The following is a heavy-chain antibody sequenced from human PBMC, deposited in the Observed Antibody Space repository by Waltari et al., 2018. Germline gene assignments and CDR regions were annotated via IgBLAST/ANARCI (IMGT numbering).Heavy chain of an antibody. Sequence: QVQLVESGGGVVQPGRSLRLSCAASGFTFSSYAMHWVRQAPGKGLEWVAVISYDGSNKYYADSVKCRFTISRDNSKNTLYLQMNSLRAEDTAVYYCATLPGYYGSGSYYKPRVFDYWGQGTLVTVSS. CDR2: ISYDGSNK. V-gene: IGHV3-30-3*01. J-gene: IGHJ4*02. CDR3: ATLPGYYGSGSYYKPRVFDY. CDR1: GFTFSSYA. D-gene: IGHD3-10*01.